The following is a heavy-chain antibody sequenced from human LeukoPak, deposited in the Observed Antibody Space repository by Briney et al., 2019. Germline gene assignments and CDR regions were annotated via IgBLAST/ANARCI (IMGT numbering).Heavy chain of an antibody. J-gene: IGHJ3*02. CDR1: GFTFSSYA. CDR3: AKCGTTCYANAFYI. CDR2: ISCSGGDT. Sequence: GGSLRLSCAASGFTFSSYAMTWVRQAPGKGLEWVSAISCSGGDTEYADSVKGRFTISRDNSKNTLYMQMNSLRAEDAAVYYCAKCGTTCYANAFYIWGQGTMVTVSS. D-gene: IGHD2-2*01. V-gene: IGHV3-23*01.